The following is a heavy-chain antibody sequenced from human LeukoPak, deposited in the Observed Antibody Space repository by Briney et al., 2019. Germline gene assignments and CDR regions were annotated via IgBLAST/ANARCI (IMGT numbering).Heavy chain of an antibody. CDR2: ISYDGSNK. CDR3: ARDPTYDSSGYPDY. D-gene: IGHD3-22*01. CDR1: GFIFSSYA. Sequence: GGSLRLSCAASGFIFSSYAMHWVRQAPGKGLEWVAVISYDGSNKYYADSVKGRFTISRDNSKNTLYLQMNNLRTEDTAMYYCARDPTYDSSGYPDYWGQGTLVTVSS. J-gene: IGHJ4*02. V-gene: IGHV3-30-3*01.